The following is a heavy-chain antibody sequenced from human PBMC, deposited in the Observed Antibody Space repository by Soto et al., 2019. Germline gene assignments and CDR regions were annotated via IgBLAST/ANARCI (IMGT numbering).Heavy chain of an antibody. V-gene: IGHV3-49*03. CDR2: IRSKAYGGTT. J-gene: IGHJ6*02. D-gene: IGHD1-26*01. Sequence: GGSLRLSCTASGFTFGDYAMSWFRQAPGKGLEWVGFIRSKAYGGTTEYAASVKGRFTISRDDSKSIAYLQMNSLKTEDTAVYYCTRDHPGRELPDYYYYYGMDVWGQGTTVTVSS. CDR1: GFTFGDYA. CDR3: TRDHPGRELPDYYYYYGMDV.